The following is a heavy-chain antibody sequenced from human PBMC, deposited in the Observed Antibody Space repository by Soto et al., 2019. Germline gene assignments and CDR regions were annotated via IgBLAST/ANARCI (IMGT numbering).Heavy chain of an antibody. CDR2: IKSKTDGGTT. CDR1: GFTFSNAW. D-gene: IGHD3-22*01. CDR3: TTDPVTMIVVVPSSG. V-gene: IGHV3-15*07. J-gene: IGHJ4*02. Sequence: EVQLVESGGGLVKPGGSLRLSCAASGFTFSNAWMNWVRQAPGKGLEWVGRIKSKTDGGTTDYAAPVKGRFTISRDDSKSTLYLQMNSLKTADTAVYYCTTDPVTMIVVVPSSGWGQGTLVTVSS.